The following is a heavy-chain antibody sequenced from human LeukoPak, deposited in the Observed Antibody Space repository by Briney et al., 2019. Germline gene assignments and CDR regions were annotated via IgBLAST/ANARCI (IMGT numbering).Heavy chain of an antibody. J-gene: IGHJ4*02. V-gene: IGHV3-30*01. CDR1: GFTFSSYA. CDR2: ITYDRSNK. Sequence: GGSLRLSCAASGFTFSSYAMHWVRQAPGKGLEWVAVITYDRSNKYYADSVKGRFTISRDNSKNTLYLQMNSLRAEATAVYYCARGVGVVPAAMLLCWGQGTLVTVSS. D-gene: IGHD2-2*01. CDR3: ARGVGVVPAAMLLC.